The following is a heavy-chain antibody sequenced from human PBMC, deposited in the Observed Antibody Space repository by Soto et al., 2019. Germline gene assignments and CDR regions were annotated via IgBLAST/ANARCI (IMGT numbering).Heavy chain of an antibody. D-gene: IGHD4-17*01. CDR2: ISRDSRSI. Sequence: GGSLRLSCEVSGFRFDDYGMHWVRQAPGKGLEWIAGISRDSRSISYGASMKGRFTISRDNAKNSLYLQLNSLRADDTAFYYCVKDALTTVAYYFDYWRQGALVTVSS. CDR3: VKDALTTVAYYFDY. CDR1: GFRFDDYG. J-gene: IGHJ4*02. V-gene: IGHV3-9*01.